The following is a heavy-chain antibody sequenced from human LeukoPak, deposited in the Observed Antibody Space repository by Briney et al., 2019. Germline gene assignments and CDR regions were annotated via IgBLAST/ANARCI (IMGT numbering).Heavy chain of an antibody. Sequence: PSETLSLTCTVSGDSISSSSYYWGWIRQPPGKGLEWIGSIFHSGSTYYNPSLKSRVTISVDTSKNQFSLKLTSVTAADTAVYYCARGGNGDYGGYYYYMDVWGKGTTVTIPS. D-gene: IGHD4-17*01. J-gene: IGHJ6*03. CDR3: ARGGNGDYGGYYYYMDV. CDR2: IFHSGST. V-gene: IGHV4-39*01. CDR1: GDSISSSSYY.